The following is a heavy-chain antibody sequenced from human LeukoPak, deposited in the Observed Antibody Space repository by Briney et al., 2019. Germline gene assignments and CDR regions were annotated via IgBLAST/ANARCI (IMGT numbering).Heavy chain of an antibody. V-gene: IGHV3-23*01. CDR1: GFTFSSYA. CDR3: ARGGGWLVKNWYFDL. D-gene: IGHD6-19*01. Sequence: PGGSLRLSCAASGFTFSSYAMSWVRQAPGKGLEWVSAISGSGGSTYYADSVKGRFTISRDNSKNTLYLQMNSLRAEDTSVYHCARGGGWLVKNWYFDLWGRGTLVTVSS. J-gene: IGHJ2*01. CDR2: ISGSGGST.